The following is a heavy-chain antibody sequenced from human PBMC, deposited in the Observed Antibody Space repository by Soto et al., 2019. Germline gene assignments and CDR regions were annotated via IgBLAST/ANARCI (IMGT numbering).Heavy chain of an antibody. CDR1: GFTFSSYD. D-gene: IGHD1-20*01. CDR3: ARAFITGSRDDAFDI. J-gene: IGHJ3*02. V-gene: IGHV3-13*01. CDR2: IGTAGDT. Sequence: PGGSLRLSCAASGFTFSSYDMHWVRQATGKGLEWVSAIGTAGDTYYPGSVKGRFTISRENAKNSLYLQMNSLRAGDTAVYYCARAFITGSRDDAFDIWGQGTMVTVSS.